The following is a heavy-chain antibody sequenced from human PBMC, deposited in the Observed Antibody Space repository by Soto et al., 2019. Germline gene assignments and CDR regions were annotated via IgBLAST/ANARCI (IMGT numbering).Heavy chain of an antibody. CDR2: ISSSSSTI. CDR1: GFTFSTYS. D-gene: IGHD5-18*01. CDR3: ARYRYGSEFDY. V-gene: IGHV3-48*01. J-gene: IGHJ4*02. Sequence: GGSLRLSCAASGFTFSTYSMIWVRQAPGKGLEWVSYISSSSSTIYYADSVKGRFTISRDNAKNSLYLQMNSLRAEDTAVYYCARYRYGSEFDYWGQGTLVTVSS.